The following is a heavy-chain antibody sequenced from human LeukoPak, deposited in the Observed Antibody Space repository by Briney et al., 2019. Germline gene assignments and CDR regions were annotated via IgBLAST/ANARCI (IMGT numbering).Heavy chain of an antibody. J-gene: IGHJ4*02. Sequence: GGSLRLSCAASGLTFSSYAMNWVRQAPGKGLEWVSAISGSGGNTYYADSVTGRFTISRDNSKNTLYLQMNSLRAEDTAIYYCAKDRAWGAFAYWGQGTLVTVSS. V-gene: IGHV3-23*01. D-gene: IGHD1-26*01. CDR2: ISGSGGNT. CDR1: GLTFSSYA. CDR3: AKDRAWGAFAY.